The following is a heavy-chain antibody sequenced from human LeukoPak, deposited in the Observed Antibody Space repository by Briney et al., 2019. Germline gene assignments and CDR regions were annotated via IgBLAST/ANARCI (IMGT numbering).Heavy chain of an antibody. D-gene: IGHD6-19*01. V-gene: IGHV1-69*05. Sequence: SVKVSCKASGGTFSSYAISWVRQAPGQGLEWMGRIIPIFGTANYAQKFQGRVTITTDESTSTAYMELSSLRSEDTAVYYCARQRLPVAGTPRFGYWGQGTLVTVSS. CDR2: IIPIFGTA. J-gene: IGHJ4*02. CDR3: ARQRLPVAGTPRFGY. CDR1: GGTFSSYA.